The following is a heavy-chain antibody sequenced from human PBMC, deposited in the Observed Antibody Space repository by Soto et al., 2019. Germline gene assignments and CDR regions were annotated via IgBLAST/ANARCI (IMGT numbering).Heavy chain of an antibody. V-gene: IGHV1-3*01. J-gene: IGHJ3*02. CDR1: GYTFTSYA. CDR3: ARDRVEGDAFDI. Sequence: QVQLVQSGAEVKKPGASVKVSCKASGYTFTSYAMHWVRQAPGQRLEWMGWINAGNGNTKYSQKFQGRVTITRDTSASTAYMELSSLRSEDTAVYYCARDRVEGDAFDIWGQVTMVTVSS. CDR2: INAGNGNT.